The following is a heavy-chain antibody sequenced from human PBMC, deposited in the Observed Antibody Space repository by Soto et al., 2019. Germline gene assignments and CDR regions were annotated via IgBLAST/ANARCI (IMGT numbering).Heavy chain of an antibody. V-gene: IGHV3-11*01. CDR1: GFTFNDYY. D-gene: IGHD1-26*01. CDR3: ARVQTSYRYYGMDV. CDR2: ISSSGTTI. J-gene: IGHJ6*02. Sequence: GGSLRLSCAASGFTFNDYYMSWIRQAPGKGLEWVSYISSSGTTIHYADSVKGRFTISRDNAKKSLSLQMNSLRAEDTAVYFCARVQTSYRYYGMDVCGQGTTVPV.